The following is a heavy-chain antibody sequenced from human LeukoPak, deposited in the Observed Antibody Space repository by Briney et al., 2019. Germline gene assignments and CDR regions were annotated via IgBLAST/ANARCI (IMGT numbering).Heavy chain of an antibody. J-gene: IGHJ4*02. CDR3: ARDVGQRHYYFDY. V-gene: IGHV4-31*03. CDR1: GGSISSGGYY. CDR2: IYYSGST. Sequence: PSETLSLTCTVSGGSISSGGYYWSWIRQHPGKGLEWIGYIYYSGSTYYNPSLKSRVTISVDTSKNQFSLKLSSVTAADTAVYYCARDVGQRHYYFDYWGQGTLVTVSS. D-gene: IGHD3-16*01.